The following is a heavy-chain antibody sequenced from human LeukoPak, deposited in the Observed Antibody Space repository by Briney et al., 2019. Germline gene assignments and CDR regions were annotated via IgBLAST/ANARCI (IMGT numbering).Heavy chain of an antibody. CDR1: GFTFSSYA. J-gene: IGHJ4*02. D-gene: IGHD6-13*01. Sequence: GGSLRLSCAASGFTFSSYAMSWVRQAPGKGLEWVSAISGSGGITYYADSVKGRFTISRDNSKNTLYLQMNSLRAEDTAVYYCAKDLGIAAAVGMDYWGQGTLVTVSS. CDR3: AKDLGIAAAVGMDY. CDR2: ISGSGGIT. V-gene: IGHV3-23*01.